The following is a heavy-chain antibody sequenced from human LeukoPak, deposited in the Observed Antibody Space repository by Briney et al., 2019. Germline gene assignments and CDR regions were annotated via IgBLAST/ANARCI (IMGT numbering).Heavy chain of an antibody. V-gene: IGHV1-46*03. J-gene: IGHJ3*02. CDR2: INPSGGST. CDR3: ARDPITMIVVGNDAFDI. Sequence: ASVKVTCKATGYTFTSYYMHWVRQAPGQGLEWMGIINPSGGSTSYAQKFQGRVTMTRDTSTSTVYMELSSLRSEDTAVYYCARDPITMIVVGNDAFDIWGQGTMVTVSS. D-gene: IGHD3-22*01. CDR1: GYTFTSYY.